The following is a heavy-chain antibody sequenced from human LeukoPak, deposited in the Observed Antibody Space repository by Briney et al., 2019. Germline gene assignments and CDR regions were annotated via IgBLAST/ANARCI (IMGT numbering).Heavy chain of an antibody. CDR2: INPNSGGT. Sequence: RASVKVSCKASGYTFTGYYMHWVRQAPGQGLEWMGWINPNSGGTNYAQKFQGRVTMTRDTSISTAYMELSRLRSEDTAVYYCARDREGASDAVDYWGQGTLVTVSS. D-gene: IGHD1-26*01. CDR3: ARDREGASDAVDY. CDR1: GYTFTGYY. V-gene: IGHV1-2*02. J-gene: IGHJ4*02.